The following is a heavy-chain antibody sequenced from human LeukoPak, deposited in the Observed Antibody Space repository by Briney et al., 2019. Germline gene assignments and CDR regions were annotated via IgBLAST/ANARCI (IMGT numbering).Heavy chain of an antibody. J-gene: IGHJ1*01. CDR1: GFTFSSYG. CDR3: AKGPYSSGPGEYFQH. CDR2: IRYDGSNK. V-gene: IGHV3-30*02. D-gene: IGHD6-19*01. Sequence: GGSLRLSCAASGFTFSSYGMHGVRQAPGKGLEWVAFIRYDGSNKYYADSVKGRFTISRDNSKNTLYLQMNSLRAEDTAVYYCAKGPYSSGPGEYFQHWGQGTLVTVSS.